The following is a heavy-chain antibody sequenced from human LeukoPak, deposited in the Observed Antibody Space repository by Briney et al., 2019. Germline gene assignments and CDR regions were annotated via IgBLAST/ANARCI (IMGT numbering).Heavy chain of an antibody. CDR2: ISYGGSNK. V-gene: IGHV3-30*18. D-gene: IGHD6-13*01. Sequence: GGSLRLSCAVSGFTFSSYGMHWVRQAPGKGLEWVAVISYGGSNKYYADSVKGRFTISRDNSKNTLYLQMSSLRPEDTAVYYCANGGYTSSWYVVDYWGQGTLVTVSS. J-gene: IGHJ4*02. CDR1: GFTFSSYG. CDR3: ANGGYTSSWYVVDY.